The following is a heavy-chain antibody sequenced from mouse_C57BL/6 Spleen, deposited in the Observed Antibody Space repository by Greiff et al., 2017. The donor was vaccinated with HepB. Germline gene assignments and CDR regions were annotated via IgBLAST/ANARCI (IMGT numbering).Heavy chain of an antibody. CDR2: IYPGDGDT. D-gene: IGHD1-1*01. Sequence: VQLQQSGAELVKPGASVKISCKASGYAFSSYWMNWVKQRPGKGLEWIGQIYPGDGDTNYNGKFKGKATLTADKSSSTAYMQLSSLTAEDSAVYCGARSTTVVAFDYWGQGTTLTVSS. V-gene: IGHV1-80*01. J-gene: IGHJ2*01. CDR1: GYAFSSYW. CDR3: ARSTTVVAFDY.